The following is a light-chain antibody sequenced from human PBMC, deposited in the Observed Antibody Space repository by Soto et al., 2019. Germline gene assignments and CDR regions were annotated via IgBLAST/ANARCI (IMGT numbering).Light chain of an antibody. Sequence: QSPSSLSASVGDRVTITCRASQSIANYLNWYQQKPGKAPKLLIYAASSLQSGVPSRFSGSGFGTDFTLTISSLQPEDFATYYCQKYNSAPLTFGQGTRLEIK. J-gene: IGKJ5*01. CDR1: QSIANY. CDR2: AAS. V-gene: IGKV1-39*01. CDR3: QKYNSAPLT.